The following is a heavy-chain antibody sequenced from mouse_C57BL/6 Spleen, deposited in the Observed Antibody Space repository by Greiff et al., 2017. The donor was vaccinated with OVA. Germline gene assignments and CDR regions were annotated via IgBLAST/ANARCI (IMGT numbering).Heavy chain of an antibody. J-gene: IGHJ2*01. CDR3: ARVYDYDAYYFDY. V-gene: IGHV5-4*03. CDR2: ISDGGSYT. D-gene: IGHD2-4*01. CDR1: GFTFSSYA. Sequence: EVKLQESGGGLVKPGGSLKLSCAASGFTFSSYAMSWVRQTPEKRLEWVATISDGGSYTYYPDNVKGRFTISRDNAKNNLYLQMSQLKSEDTAMYYCARVYDYDAYYFDYWGKGTTLTVSS.